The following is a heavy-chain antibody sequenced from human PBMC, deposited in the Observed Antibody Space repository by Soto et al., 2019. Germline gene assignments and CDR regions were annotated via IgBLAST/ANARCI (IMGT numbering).Heavy chain of an antibody. J-gene: IGHJ4*02. Sequence: QVQLGQSGPEVKKPGSSVKVSCKASGDSVRMYGFSWVRQAPGQGLEWMGGIIPFFGTANYAQKFQDRVTITADESTNTVYLELSNLRHEDTAIYFCARDGGKKMFLSPVAHWGQGGLVTVS. CDR1: GDSVRMYG. CDR3: ARDGGKKMFLSPVAH. V-gene: IGHV1-69*12. CDR2: IIPFFGTA. D-gene: IGHD1-26*01.